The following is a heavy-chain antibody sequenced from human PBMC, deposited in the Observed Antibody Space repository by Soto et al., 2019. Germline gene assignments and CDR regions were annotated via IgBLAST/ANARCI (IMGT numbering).Heavy chain of an antibody. CDR1: EFTFSNYW. CDR2: INTDGSTT. D-gene: IGHD3-16*02. J-gene: IGHJ6*02. CDR3: AGGIYLKDGLDV. V-gene: IGHV3-74*01. Sequence: EVQLVESGGGLVQPGGSLRLSCAASEFTFSNYWMHWVRQVPGKGLEWVSRINTDGSTTNYADSVMGRFTISRDNADNTVYMHMNYLRTEDMAVDYCAGGIYLKDGLDVWGQGATVTVSS.